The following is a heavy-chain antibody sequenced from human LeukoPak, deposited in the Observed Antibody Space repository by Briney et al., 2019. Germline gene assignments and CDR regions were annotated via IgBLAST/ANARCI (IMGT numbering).Heavy chain of an antibody. V-gene: IGHV3-9*01. J-gene: IGHJ4*02. CDR3: AKEELLWFGPDY. D-gene: IGHD3-10*01. CDR2: ISWNSGSI. Sequence: PGGSLRLSCAASGFTFDDYAMHWVRQAPGKGLEWVSGISWNSGSIGYADSVKGRFTISRDNAKNSLYLQMNSLRAEDTAVYYCAKEELLWFGPDYWGQGTLVTVSS. CDR1: GFTFDDYA.